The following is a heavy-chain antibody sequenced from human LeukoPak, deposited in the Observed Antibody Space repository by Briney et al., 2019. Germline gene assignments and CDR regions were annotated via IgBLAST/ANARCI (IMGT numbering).Heavy chain of an antibody. CDR3: SGRDSSRSPRAF. CDR1: GFTVSSNY. J-gene: IGHJ4*02. Sequence: GGSLRLSCAASGFTVSSNYMSWVRQAPGKGLEWVSVIYSGGSTYYADSVKGRFTISRDNAKNEVYLEMNSLRAEDTGVYYCSGRDSSRSPRAFWGQGTLVSVSS. V-gene: IGHV3-53*01. CDR2: IYSGGST. D-gene: IGHD2-2*01.